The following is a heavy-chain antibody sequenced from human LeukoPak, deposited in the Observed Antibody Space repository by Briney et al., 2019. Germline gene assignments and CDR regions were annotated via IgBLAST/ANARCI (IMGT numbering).Heavy chain of an antibody. CDR2: ISPNTGGT. V-gene: IGHV1-2*06. CDR3: ARDSVLGAK. J-gene: IGHJ4*02. CDR1: GYTLTGYY. Sequence: GASVKVACKASGYTLTGYYMHGVRQAPGQGRDWMGRISPNTGGTKYAQKLQGRVTLARDTSISTAYLDLSHLTSDDTAVYYCARDSVLGAKWGQGTLVTVSS. D-gene: IGHD1-26*01.